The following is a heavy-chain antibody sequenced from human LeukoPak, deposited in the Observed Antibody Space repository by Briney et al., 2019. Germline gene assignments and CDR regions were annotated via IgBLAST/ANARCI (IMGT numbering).Heavy chain of an antibody. V-gene: IGHV3-66*01. CDR1: GFTVSSNY. J-gene: IGHJ4*02. CDR2: IYSGGST. Sequence: GGSLRLSCAASGFTVSSNYMSWVRQAPGKGLEWVSVIYSGGSTYYADSVKGRFTISRDNSKNTLYLQMNSLRAEDTAVYYCAKDWGSSGRGIFDYWGQGTLVTVSS. CDR3: AKDWGSSGRGIFDY. D-gene: IGHD3-10*01.